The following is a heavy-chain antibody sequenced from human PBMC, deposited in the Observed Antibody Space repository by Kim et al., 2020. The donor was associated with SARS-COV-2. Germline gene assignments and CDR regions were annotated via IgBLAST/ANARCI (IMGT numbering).Heavy chain of an antibody. CDR3: AKGYTWDYSNYYYDYGMDV. CDR1: GFTFSSYG. Sequence: GGSLRLSCAASGFTFSSYGMHWVRQAPGKGLEWVAVIWYDGSNKYYADSVKGRFTISRDNSKNTLYLQMNSLRAEDTAVYYCAKGYTWDYSNYYYDYGMDVWGQGTTVTVSS. D-gene: IGHD4-4*01. CDR2: IWYDGSNK. V-gene: IGHV3-33*06. J-gene: IGHJ6*02.